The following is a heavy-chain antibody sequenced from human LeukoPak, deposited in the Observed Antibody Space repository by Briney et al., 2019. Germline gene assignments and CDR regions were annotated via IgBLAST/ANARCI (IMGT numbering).Heavy chain of an antibody. CDR2: ISGSGGST. CDR1: GFTLSSYA. Sequence: GGSLRLSCAASGFTLSSYAMSWVRQAPGKGREWGSAISGSGGSTYYADSVKGRFTISRHNSKNTLYLQMNSLRAEDTAVYYCAKYDGGNSGVDYWGQGTLVTVSS. D-gene: IGHD4-23*01. J-gene: IGHJ4*02. CDR3: AKYDGGNSGVDY. V-gene: IGHV3-23*01.